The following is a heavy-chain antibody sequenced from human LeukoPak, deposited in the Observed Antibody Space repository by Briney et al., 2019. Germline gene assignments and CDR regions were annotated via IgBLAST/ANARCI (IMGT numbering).Heavy chain of an antibody. V-gene: IGHV4-59*01. Sequence: SETLSLTCTVSGDSITNYYWSWIRQPPGKGLEWIGYISYTGSTNYNPSLKSRVTISVDMSKNQFSLKLSSVTAADTAVYYCAGALGPEGYFDYWGQGTLVTVSS. CDR3: AGALGPEGYFDY. CDR2: ISYTGST. CDR1: GDSITNYY. J-gene: IGHJ4*02. D-gene: IGHD7-27*01.